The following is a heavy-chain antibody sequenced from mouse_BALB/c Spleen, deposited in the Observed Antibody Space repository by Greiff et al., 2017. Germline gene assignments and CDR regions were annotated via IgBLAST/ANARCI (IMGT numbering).Heavy chain of an antibody. CDR1: GYTFSSYW. J-gene: IGHJ2*01. V-gene: IGHV1-9*01. CDR2: VLPGSGST. CDR3: ARGSLLRLRYFDY. D-gene: IGHD1-2*01. Sequence: QVQLQQSGPELVKPGASVKISCTATGYTFSSYWIEWVKQRPGHGLEWIGEVLPGSGSTNYNEKFKGKATFTADTSSNTAYMQLSSLTSEDSAVYYCARGSLLRLRYFDYWGQGTTLTVAS.